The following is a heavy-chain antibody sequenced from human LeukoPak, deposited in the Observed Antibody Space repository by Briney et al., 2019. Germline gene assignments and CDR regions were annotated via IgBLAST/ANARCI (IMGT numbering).Heavy chain of an antibody. CDR2: IYHSGST. D-gene: IGHD5-24*01. CDR3: ARRWLQYFDY. J-gene: IGHJ4*02. CDR1: GYSISSGYY. V-gene: IGHV4-38-2*01. Sequence: SETLSLTCAVSGYSISSGYYWGWIRQPPGKGLEWIGSIYHSGSTYYNPSLKSRVTISVDTSKSQFSLKLSSVTAADTAVYYCARRWLQYFDYWGQGTLVTVSS.